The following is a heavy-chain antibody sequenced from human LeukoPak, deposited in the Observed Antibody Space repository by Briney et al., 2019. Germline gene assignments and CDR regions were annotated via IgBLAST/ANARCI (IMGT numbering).Heavy chain of an antibody. CDR3: ARVTVVRGFDY. D-gene: IGHD4-23*01. V-gene: IGHV3-21*01. CDR2: ISSSSYI. CDR1: GFTFSSYS. J-gene: IGHJ4*02. Sequence: KTGGSLRLSCAASGFTFSSYSMNWVRQAPGKGLEWVSSISSSSYIYYADSVKGRFTISRDNAKNSLYLQMNSLRAEDTAVYYCARVTVVRGFDYWGQGTLVTVSS.